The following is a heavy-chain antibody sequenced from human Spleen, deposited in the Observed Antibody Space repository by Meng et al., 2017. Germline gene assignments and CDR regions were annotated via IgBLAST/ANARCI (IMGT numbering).Heavy chain of an antibody. CDR1: GGTFSSYA. D-gene: IGHD3-10*01. CDR3: ARGTPGISYCDY. Sequence: QVQLVQSGAEVKKPGSSVKVSCKASGGTFSSYAISWVRQAPGQGLEWMGGIIPILGIANYAQKFQGRVTMTTDTLTNTVFMELTSLTPDDTAIYYCARGTPGISYCDYWGPGTLVTVSS. J-gene: IGHJ4*02. CDR2: IIPILGIA. V-gene: IGHV1-69*10.